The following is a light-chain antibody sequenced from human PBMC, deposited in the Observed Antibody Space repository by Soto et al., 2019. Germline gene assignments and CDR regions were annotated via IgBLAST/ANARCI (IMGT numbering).Light chain of an antibody. CDR2: SAS. V-gene: IGKV1-6*01. CDR3: LQDFNYPWT. CDR1: QGIRTD. Sequence: AIQITQSPSSLSASVGDRVTITCRASQGIRTDLGWYQQKPGRAPKLLIYSASSLQSGVPSRFTGTASGTDFTLTISSLQPEDFATYYCLQDFNYPWTFGQGTKVDIK. J-gene: IGKJ1*01.